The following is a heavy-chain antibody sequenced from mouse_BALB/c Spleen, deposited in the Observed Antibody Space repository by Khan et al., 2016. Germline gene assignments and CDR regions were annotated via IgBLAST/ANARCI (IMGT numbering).Heavy chain of an antibody. D-gene: IGHD1-1*01. V-gene: IGHV14-3*02. CDR2: VDPANGNT. CDR3: ARRGPKYFYGSSFGY. Sequence: VQLQQSGAELVKPGASVKLSCTASGFNIKDTYMHWVKQRPEQGLEWIGRVDPANGNTNYDPKFQGKATITADTSSNTAYLQLSSLTSEDTAVYYCARRGPKYFYGSSFGYWGQGTTLTVSS. J-gene: IGHJ2*01. CDR1: GFNIKDTY.